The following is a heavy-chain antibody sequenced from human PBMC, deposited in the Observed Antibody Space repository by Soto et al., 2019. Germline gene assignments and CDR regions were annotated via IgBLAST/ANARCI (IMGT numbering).Heavy chain of an antibody. CDR2: ISAYNGNT. CDR3: ARDADANYYYYYGMHV. J-gene: IGHJ6*02. CDR1: GYTFTSYG. V-gene: IGHV1-18*01. Sequence: QVQRVQSGAEVKKPGASVKVSCKASGYTFTSYGISWVRQAPGQGLEWMGWISAYNGNTNYAQKLQGRVTMTTDTYTSTGNMELRSLRSDDTAVYYCARDADANYYYYYGMHVWGQRTTVTVSS.